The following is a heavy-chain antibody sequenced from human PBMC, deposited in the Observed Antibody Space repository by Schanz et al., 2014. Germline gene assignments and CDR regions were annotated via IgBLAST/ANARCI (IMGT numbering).Heavy chain of an antibody. CDR2: IYYSGST. CDR3: AREDRYYHGLDV. CDR1: GGSISRGFYS. V-gene: IGHV4-30-2*01. Sequence: QLQLQESGSGLVKPSQTLSLTCAVSGGSISRGFYSWNWIRQPPGRGLEWIGCIYYSGSTYYNPSHKTRVTISIDGSKDQFSLSLNSVTAADTAVYYCAREDRYYHGLDVWGQGTTVTVS. J-gene: IGHJ6*02.